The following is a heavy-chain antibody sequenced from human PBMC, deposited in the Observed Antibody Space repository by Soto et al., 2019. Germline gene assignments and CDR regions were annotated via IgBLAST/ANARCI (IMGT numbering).Heavy chain of an antibody. Sequence: SETLSLTCAVYGGSFSGYYWSWIRQPPGKGLEWIGEINHSGSTNYNPSLKSRVTISVDTSKNQFSLKLSSVTAADTAVYYCARGSSSWYGDWFDPWGQGTLVTAPQ. CDR3: ARGSSSWYGDWFDP. D-gene: IGHD6-13*01. V-gene: IGHV4-34*01. J-gene: IGHJ5*02. CDR1: GGSFSGYY. CDR2: INHSGST.